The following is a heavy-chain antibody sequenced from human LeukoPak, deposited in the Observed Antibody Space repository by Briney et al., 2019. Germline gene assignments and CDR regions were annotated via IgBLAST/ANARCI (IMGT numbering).Heavy chain of an antibody. D-gene: IGHD4-17*01. V-gene: IGHV1-18*01. J-gene: IGHJ4*02. CDR2: ISGNGDNT. CDR1: GYTYTTYG. CDR3: ARVHGYYIGLYYFDY. Sequence: ASVKVSCKASGYTYTTYGISWVRQAPGQGLEWMGWISGNGDNTKYVQEFQGRVTMTTDTSTSTAYKDLRSLRSDDTAIYYCARVHGYYIGLYYFDYWGQGTLVTVSS.